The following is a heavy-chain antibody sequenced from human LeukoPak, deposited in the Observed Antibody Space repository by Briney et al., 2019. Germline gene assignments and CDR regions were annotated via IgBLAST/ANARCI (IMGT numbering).Heavy chain of an antibody. Sequence: SETLSLTCAVSGGSISSGHWWNWIRQPPGQGLEWIGEIHHSGSTNYSPSLKSRVTISLDKSSNHVSLTLASVTAEDTAVYYCARYSSSWAYWGQGTLVTVSS. CDR1: GGSISSGHW. J-gene: IGHJ4*02. CDR2: IHHSGST. V-gene: IGHV4-4*02. CDR3: ARYSSSWAY. D-gene: IGHD6-13*01.